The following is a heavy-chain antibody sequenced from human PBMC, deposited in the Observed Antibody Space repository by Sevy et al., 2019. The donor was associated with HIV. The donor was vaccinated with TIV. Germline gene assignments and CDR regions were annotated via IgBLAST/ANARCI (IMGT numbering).Heavy chain of an antibody. CDR1: GFTFNSYG. V-gene: IGHV3-33*01. Sequence: GGSLRLSCATSGFTFNSYGMHWVRQAPGKGLEWVALIWFDGSNKYYADSVKSRFTNSRDIVKNTLHLQMNSLRAEDTAVYYCARDLEFYDYGDYGPAFTPDYWGQGTLVTVSS. J-gene: IGHJ4*02. CDR2: IWFDGSNK. CDR3: ARDLEFYDYGDYGPAFTPDY. D-gene: IGHD4-17*01.